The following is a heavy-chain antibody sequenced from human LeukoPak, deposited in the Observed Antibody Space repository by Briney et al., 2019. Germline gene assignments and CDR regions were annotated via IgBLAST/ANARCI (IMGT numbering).Heavy chain of an antibody. CDR1: GGSISSGSYY. CDR2: IYTSGST. J-gene: IGHJ4*02. Sequence: SQTLSLTCTVSGGSISSGSYYWSWIRQPAGKGLEWIGRIYTSGSTNYNPSLKSRVTTSVDTSKNQFSLKLSSVTAADTAVYYCARDKGSSSGDYWGQGTLVTVSS. D-gene: IGHD6-6*01. CDR3: ARDKGSSSGDY. V-gene: IGHV4-61*02.